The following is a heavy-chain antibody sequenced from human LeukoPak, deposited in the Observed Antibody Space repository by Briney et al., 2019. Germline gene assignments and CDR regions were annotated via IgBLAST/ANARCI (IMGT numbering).Heavy chain of an antibody. Sequence: GGSLRLSCAASGFSFSSYWMHWVRQAPGKGLEWVSSISSSSSYIYYADSVKGRFTISSDNAKNSLYLQMNSLRAEDTAVYYCARLLVGYSSSQTYFDYWGQGTLVTVSS. CDR3: ARLLVGYSSSQTYFDY. D-gene: IGHD6-13*01. CDR1: GFSFSSYW. J-gene: IGHJ4*02. V-gene: IGHV3-21*01. CDR2: ISSSSSYI.